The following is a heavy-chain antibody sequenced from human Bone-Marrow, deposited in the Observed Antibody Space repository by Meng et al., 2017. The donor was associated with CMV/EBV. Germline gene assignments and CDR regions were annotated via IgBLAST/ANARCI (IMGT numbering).Heavy chain of an antibody. V-gene: IGHV3-49*04. CDR1: GFTFGDYA. CDR2: IRSKAYGGTT. Sequence: GGSLRLSCTASGFTFGDYAMSWVRQAPGKGLEWVSFIRSKAYGGTTEYAASVKGRFTISRDDSKSVASLQMNSLKTEDTAVYYCTRNTKTGIVGAKGAFDIWGQGTKVTVSS. J-gene: IGHJ3*02. CDR3: TRNTKTGIVGAKGAFDI. D-gene: IGHD1-26*01.